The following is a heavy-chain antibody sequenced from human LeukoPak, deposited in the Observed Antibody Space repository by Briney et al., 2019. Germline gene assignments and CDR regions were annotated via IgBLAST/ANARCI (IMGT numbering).Heavy chain of an antibody. D-gene: IGHD7-27*01. V-gene: IGHV3-30-3*01. CDR2: ISYDGSNK. CDR3: VAPSTVPSNWETLEY. CDR1: GFTFSSYA. Sequence: QSGGSLRLSCAASGFTFSSYAMHWVRQAPGKGLEWVAVISYDGSNKYYADSVKGRFTISRDNSKNTLYLQMNSLRAEDTAVYYCVAPSTVPSNWETLEYWGHGTLVTVSS. J-gene: IGHJ4*01.